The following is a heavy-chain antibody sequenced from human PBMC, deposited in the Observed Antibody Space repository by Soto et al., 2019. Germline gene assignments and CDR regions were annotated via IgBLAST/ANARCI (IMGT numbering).Heavy chain of an antibody. Sequence: QVQLVESGGGLVKPGGSLRLSCAASGFTLNDYYMSWIRQAPGKGLEWVSHISSRGSMIYYADSVKGRFTISRDNARNSLYLQMNSLRAEDTAVYYCASDRDYGAWYFDLWGRGTLVTVSS. J-gene: IGHJ2*01. D-gene: IGHD4-17*01. CDR1: GFTLNDYY. CDR3: ASDRDYGAWYFDL. V-gene: IGHV3-11*01. CDR2: ISSRGSMI.